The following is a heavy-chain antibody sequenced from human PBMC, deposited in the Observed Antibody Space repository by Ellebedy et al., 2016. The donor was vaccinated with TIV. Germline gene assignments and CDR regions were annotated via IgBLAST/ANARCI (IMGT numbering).Heavy chain of an antibody. CDR2: ISNRDSIV. CDR3: VRDAAGTQGTYWYFDL. V-gene: IGHV3-48*02. D-gene: IGHD3-10*01. CDR1: GFIFNTYS. J-gene: IGHJ2*01. Sequence: GESLKISCAASGFIFNTYSMNWVRQAPGKRLEWISYISNRDSIVYYADSVEGRFTISRDDARNSLSLQMNSLRDEDTAIYYCVRDAAGTQGTYWYFDLWGRGALVTVSS.